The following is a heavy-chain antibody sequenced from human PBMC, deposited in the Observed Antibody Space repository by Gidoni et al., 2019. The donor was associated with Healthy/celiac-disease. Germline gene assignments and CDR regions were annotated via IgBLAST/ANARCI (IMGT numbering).Heavy chain of an antibody. CDR3: ARAEMATTFYYYYYYMDV. D-gene: IGHD5-12*01. J-gene: IGHJ6*03. Sequence: QVQLVQSGAEVKKPGSSVKVSCKASGGTFSSYATSWVRQAPGQGLEWMGGIIPIFGTANYAQKFQGRVTITADKSTSTAYMELSSLRSEDTAVYYCARAEMATTFYYYYYYMDVWGKGTTVTVSS. V-gene: IGHV1-69*06. CDR1: GGTFSSYA. CDR2: IIPIFGTA.